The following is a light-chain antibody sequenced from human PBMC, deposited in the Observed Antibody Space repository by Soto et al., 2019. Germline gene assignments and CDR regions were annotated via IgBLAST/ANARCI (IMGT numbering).Light chain of an antibody. J-gene: IGKJ2*01. CDR2: GAS. Sequence: DIQMTQFPSSLSASVGDRVTITCRASQNIINFLNWYQQKPGKAPNLLIYGASSLQSGDPSRISGSGSGTYFTHPSANLRPQYCATYLCQQSYSTPYTLGQGNELEI. CDR3: QQSYSTPYT. CDR1: QNIINF. V-gene: IGKV1-39*01.